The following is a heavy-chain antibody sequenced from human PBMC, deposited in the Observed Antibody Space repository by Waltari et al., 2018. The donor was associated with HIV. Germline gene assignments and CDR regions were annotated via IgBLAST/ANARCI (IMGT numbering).Heavy chain of an antibody. CDR2: ISWNSGSI. CDR3: AKELAAGDAFDI. D-gene: IGHD6-19*01. Sequence: EVQLVESGGGLVQPGRSLRLSCAASGFTFDDYAMHLVRQAPGKGLEWVSGISWNSGSIGYADSVKGRFTISRDNAKNSLYLQMNSLRAEDTALYYCAKELAAGDAFDIWGQGTMVTVSS. V-gene: IGHV3-9*01. CDR1: GFTFDDYA. J-gene: IGHJ3*02.